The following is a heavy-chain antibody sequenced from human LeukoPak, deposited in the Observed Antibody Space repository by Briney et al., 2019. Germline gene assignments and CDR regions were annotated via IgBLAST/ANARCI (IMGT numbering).Heavy chain of an antibody. V-gene: IGHV3-30*18. CDR2: ISYDGSNK. CDR1: GFTFSSYG. D-gene: IGHD6-25*01. Sequence: GGSLRFSCAASGFTFSSYGMHWVRQAPGQGLVGGAVISYDGSNKYYADSVKGRFTISRGNSKNTLYLQMNSLRDEDTAVYYCAKGGGGYSSGWGANQIDYWGQGTLVTVSS. J-gene: IGHJ4*02. CDR3: AKGGGGYSSGWGANQIDY.